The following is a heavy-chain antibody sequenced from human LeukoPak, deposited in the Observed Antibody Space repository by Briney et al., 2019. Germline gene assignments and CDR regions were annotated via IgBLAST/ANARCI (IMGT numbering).Heavy chain of an antibody. D-gene: IGHD5-12*01. CDR1: GYNFTSYW. V-gene: IGHV5-51*01. CDR2: IYPDDSDT. CDR3: ARRGFVATTRNWFDP. J-gene: IGHJ5*02. Sequence: GASLQISCKGSGYNFTSYWVGWVRQMPGKGLEWMGIIYPDDSDTRYSPSFRGQVTISADKSTSTAYLQWSSLKASDTAMYYCARRGFVATTRNWFDPWGQGTLVTVSS.